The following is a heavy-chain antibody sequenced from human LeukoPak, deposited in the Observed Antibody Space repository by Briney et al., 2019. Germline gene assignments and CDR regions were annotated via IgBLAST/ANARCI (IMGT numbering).Heavy chain of an antibody. V-gene: IGHV3-66*01. CDR2: IYSGGST. CDR1: RFTVSSNY. CDR3: ARESGYSSSWLYYYYYYMDV. Sequence: GGSLRLSCAASRFTVSSNYMSWVRQAPGKGLEWVSVIYSGGSTYYADSVKGRFTISRDTSKNTLYLQINSLRDEDTAVYYCARESGYSSSWLYYYYYYMDVWGKGTTVTVSS. J-gene: IGHJ6*03. D-gene: IGHD6-13*01.